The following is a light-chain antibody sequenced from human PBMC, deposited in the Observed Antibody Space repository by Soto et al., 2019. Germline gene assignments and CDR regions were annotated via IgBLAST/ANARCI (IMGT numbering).Light chain of an antibody. Sequence: QAVVTQPPSASGTPGQRVTISCSGSTSNIGRNSVTWYQHLPGTAPKLLIHNDDQRPSGVPDRFSGSRSGTSGSLVISGLQSADEGDYYCAAWDDSLDGPWVFGGGTKVTVL. CDR2: NDD. CDR1: TSNIGRNS. V-gene: IGLV1-44*01. CDR3: AAWDDSLDGPWV. J-gene: IGLJ3*02.